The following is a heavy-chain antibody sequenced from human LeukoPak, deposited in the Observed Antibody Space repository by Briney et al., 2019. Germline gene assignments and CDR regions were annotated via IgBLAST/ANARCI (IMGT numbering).Heavy chain of an antibody. CDR2: IYYSGST. V-gene: IGHV4-39*07. CDR1: GGSISSSSYY. J-gene: IGHJ6*04. Sequence: SETLSLTCTVSGGSISSSSYYWGWIRQPPGKGLEWIGSIYYSGSTYYNPSLKSRVTISVDTSKNQFSLKLSSVTAADTAVYYCARDGGYYGSGSYLDVWGKGTTVTVSS. CDR3: ARDGGYYGSGSYLDV. D-gene: IGHD3-10*01.